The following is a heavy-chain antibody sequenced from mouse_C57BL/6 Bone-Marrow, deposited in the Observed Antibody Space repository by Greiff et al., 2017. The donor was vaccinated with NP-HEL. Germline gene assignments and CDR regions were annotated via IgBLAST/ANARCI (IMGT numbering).Heavy chain of an antibody. CDR2: ISSGGDYI. CDR3: TREDPGKTDY. Sequence: EVKLVESGEGLVKPGGSLKLSCAASGFTFSSYAMSWVRQTPEKRLEWVAYISSGGDYIYYADTVKGGFTISRDNARNTLYLQMSSLKSEDTAMYYCTREDPGKTDYWGQGTTLTGSS. J-gene: IGHJ2*01. D-gene: IGHD2-1*01. V-gene: IGHV5-9-1*02. CDR1: GFTFSSYA.